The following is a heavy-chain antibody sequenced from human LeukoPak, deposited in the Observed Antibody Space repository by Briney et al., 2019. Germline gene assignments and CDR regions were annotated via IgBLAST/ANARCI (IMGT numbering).Heavy chain of an antibody. J-gene: IGHJ4*02. V-gene: IGHV3-48*04. D-gene: IGHD2-15*01. CDR3: TRTPADF. CDR2: ISSSSDTI. Sequence: GGSLRLSCVASGFTFRTYSMNWVRQAPGKGLEWVSYISSSSDTIYYADSVQGRFTISRDNAKNSLYLQMNNLRPEDTAVYYCTRTPADFWGQGTLLTVSS. CDR1: GFTFRTYS.